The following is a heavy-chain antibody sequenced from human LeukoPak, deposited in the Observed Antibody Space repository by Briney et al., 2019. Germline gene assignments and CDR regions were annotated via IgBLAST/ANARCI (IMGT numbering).Heavy chain of an antibody. CDR2: IYAGGST. V-gene: IGHV3-66*01. J-gene: IGHJ3*02. Sequence: PGGSLRLSCVVSGFSVISKYMSWVRQAPGSGLEWVSIIYAGGSTIYADSVKGRFTISRDISKNTLYLQMNSLRAEDTAVYYCAREVTRNSGDWWAFDIWGQGTMVTVSS. D-gene: IGHD2-21*02. CDR3: AREVTRNSGDWWAFDI. CDR1: GFSVISKY.